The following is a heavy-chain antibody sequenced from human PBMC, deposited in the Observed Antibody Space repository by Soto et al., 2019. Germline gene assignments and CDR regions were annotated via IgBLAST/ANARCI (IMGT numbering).Heavy chain of an antibody. CDR3: ARSLPGTYGAFDL. CDR2: ISGDGSST. J-gene: IGHJ3*01. Sequence: PGWSLRLSCASSEFTFRSYWMQWVRQSPGKGLVWVSRISGDGSSTNYADSVKGRFTISRDNAKNTVYLQIDSLRAEDTAVYYCARSLPGTYGAFDLWGQGTMVTVSS. D-gene: IGHD1-7*01. CDR1: EFTFRSYW. V-gene: IGHV3-74*01.